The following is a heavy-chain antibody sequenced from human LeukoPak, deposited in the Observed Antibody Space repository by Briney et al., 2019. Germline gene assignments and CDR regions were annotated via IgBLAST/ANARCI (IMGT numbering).Heavy chain of an antibody. V-gene: IGHV3-23*01. CDR2: ITGDGGGT. J-gene: IGHJ4*02. D-gene: IGHD7-27*01. Sequence: GGSLRLSCAASGFTFSSYVMSWVRQAPGKGLEWVSAITGDGGGTNYVDSVKGRFTISRDNSKNTLFLQMSSLRAEDTAVYYCAKDGGLWVSAHWGDSWGRGTLVTVSS. CDR1: GFTFSSYV. CDR3: AKDGGLWVSAHWGDS.